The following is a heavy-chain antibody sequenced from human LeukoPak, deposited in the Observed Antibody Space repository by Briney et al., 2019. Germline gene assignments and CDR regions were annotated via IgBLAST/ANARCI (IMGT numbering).Heavy chain of an antibody. J-gene: IGHJ3*02. D-gene: IGHD2-15*01. CDR1: GGSISSYY. V-gene: IGHV4-59*01. CDR2: IYYRGST. CDR3: ARVLVVVAATSSYGAFDI. Sequence: SETLSLTCTVSGGSISSYYWSWIRQPPGKGLEWIGYIYYRGSTNYNPSLKGRVTISVDTSKNQFSLKLSSVTAADTAVYYCARVLVVVAATSSYGAFDIWGQGTMVTVSS.